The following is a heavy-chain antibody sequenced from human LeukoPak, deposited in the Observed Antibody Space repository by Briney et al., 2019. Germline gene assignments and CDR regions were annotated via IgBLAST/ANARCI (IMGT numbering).Heavy chain of an antibody. CDR3: ARTRYFYGYGIDY. CDR2: ISSSGSTI. CDR1: GFTFSDYY. Sequence: PGGSLGLSCAASGFTFSDYYMNWIRQAPGKGLEWVSYISSSGSTIYYADSVKGRFTISRDNAKNSLYLQMNSLRAEDTAVYYCARTRYFYGYGIDYWGQGTLVTVSS. V-gene: IGHV3-11*01. D-gene: IGHD5-18*01. J-gene: IGHJ4*02.